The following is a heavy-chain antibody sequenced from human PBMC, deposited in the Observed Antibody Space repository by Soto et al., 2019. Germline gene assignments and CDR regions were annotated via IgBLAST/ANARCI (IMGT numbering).Heavy chain of an antibody. CDR1: GGTFSSYA. V-gene: IGHV1-69*12. CDR2: IIPIFGTA. CDR3: ASHSGSSPEGRYYYGMDV. Sequence: QVQLVQSGAEVKKPGSSVKVSCKASGGTFSSYAISWVRQAPGQGLEWMGGIIPIFGTADYAQKFQGRVTITADESTGTAYMELSSLRYEDTAVYYCASHSGSSPEGRYYYGMDVWGQGTTVTVSS. D-gene: IGHD1-26*01. J-gene: IGHJ6*02.